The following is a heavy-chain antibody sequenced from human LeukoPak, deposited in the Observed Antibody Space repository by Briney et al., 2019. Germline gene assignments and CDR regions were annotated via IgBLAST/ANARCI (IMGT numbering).Heavy chain of an antibody. V-gene: IGHV1-69*13. CDR1: GGTFSSYA. CDR3: ARALGVVVPAARTYYYYYYGIDV. Sequence: ASVKVSCKASGGTFSSYAISWVRQAPGQGLEWMGGIIPIFGTANYAQKFQGRVTITADESTSTAYMELSSLRSEDTAVYYCARALGVVVPAARTYYYYYYGIDVWGQGTTVTVSS. CDR2: IIPIFGTA. D-gene: IGHD2-2*01. J-gene: IGHJ6*02.